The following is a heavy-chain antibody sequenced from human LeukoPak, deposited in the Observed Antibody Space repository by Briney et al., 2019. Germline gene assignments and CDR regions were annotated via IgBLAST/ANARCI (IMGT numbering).Heavy chain of an antibody. CDR2: INTDGTVT. J-gene: IGHJ4*02. CDR1: GFTFSKYW. D-gene: IGHD6-19*01. Sequence: GGSLRLSCAASGFTFSKYWMLWVRQAPGKGLESVSRINTDGTVTTYADSVKGRLTVSRDNADNTMFLQMNSVRDEDTAVYYCATKQWLAPPPDSWGQGTPVTVSS. V-gene: IGHV3-74*01. CDR3: ATKQWLAPPPDS.